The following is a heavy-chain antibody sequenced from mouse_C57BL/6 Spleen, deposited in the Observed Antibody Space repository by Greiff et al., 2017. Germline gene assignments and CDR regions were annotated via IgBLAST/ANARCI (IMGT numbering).Heavy chain of an antibody. V-gene: IGHV1-82*01. CDR3: ARPYDSFFDV. Sequence: QVQLKQSGPELVKPGASVKISCKASGYAFSSSWMNWVKQRPGKGLEWIGRIYPGDGDTNYNGKFKGKATLTADKSSSTAYMQLSSLTSEDSAVYFCARPYDSFFDVWGTGTTVTVSS. J-gene: IGHJ1*03. CDR1: GYAFSSSW. CDR2: IYPGDGDT. D-gene: IGHD2-4*01.